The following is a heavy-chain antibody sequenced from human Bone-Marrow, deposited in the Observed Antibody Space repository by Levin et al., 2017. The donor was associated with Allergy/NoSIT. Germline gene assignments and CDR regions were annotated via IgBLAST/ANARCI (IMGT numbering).Heavy chain of an antibody. Sequence: PGGSLRLSCAASGFTFSNYEMNWVRQAPGKGLEWVSYISGIGGTTRYYADSVKGRFITSRDNARNSLYLQMDSLRAEDTAIYYCARVMRATLDVWGQGTTVTVSS. J-gene: IGHJ6*02. V-gene: IGHV3-48*03. CDR2: ISGIGGTTR. CDR3: ARVMRATLDV. CDR1: GFTFSNYE.